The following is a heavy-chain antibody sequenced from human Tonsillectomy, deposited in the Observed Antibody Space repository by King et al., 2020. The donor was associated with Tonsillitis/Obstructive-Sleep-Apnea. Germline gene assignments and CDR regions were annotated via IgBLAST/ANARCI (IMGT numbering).Heavy chain of an antibody. Sequence: TLKESGPTLVKPTQTLTLTCTFSGFSLSTSGVGVGWIRQPPGKALEWLALIYWDDDKRYSPSLKSRLTITKDTSKNQVVLTMTNMDPVDTATYYCAHRRESIAARFPYYFDYWGQGTLVTVSS. CDR3: AHRRESIAARFPYYFDY. CDR1: GFSLSTSGVG. D-gene: IGHD6-6*01. V-gene: IGHV2-5*02. CDR2: IYWDDDK. J-gene: IGHJ4*02.